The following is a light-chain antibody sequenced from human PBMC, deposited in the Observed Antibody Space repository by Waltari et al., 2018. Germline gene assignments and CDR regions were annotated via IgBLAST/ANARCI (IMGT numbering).Light chain of an antibody. CDR1: QSVGSY. CDR2: DAS. V-gene: IGKV3-11*01. Sequence: EIVLTPSPATLSLSPGERANLSCRASQSVGSYLAWYQQKPGQAPKLLIYDASNSATGIPARFSGSGSGTDFTLTISSLEPEDFAIYYCQQRSNRPLTFGGGTKVEIK. CDR3: QQRSNRPLT. J-gene: IGKJ4*01.